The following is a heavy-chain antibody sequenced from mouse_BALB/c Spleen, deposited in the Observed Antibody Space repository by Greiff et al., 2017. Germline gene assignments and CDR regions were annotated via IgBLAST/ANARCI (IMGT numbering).Heavy chain of an antibody. CDR1: GYTFTDYN. J-gene: IGHJ4*01. D-gene: IGHD2-14*01. Sequence: VQLKQSGPELVKPGASVKIPCKASGYTFTDYNMDWVKQSHGKSLEWIGDINPNNGGTIYNQKFKGKATLTVDKSSSTAYMELRSLTSEDTAVYYCARRWYDGDYYAMDYWGQGTSVTVSS. V-gene: IGHV1-18*01. CDR3: ARRWYDGDYYAMDY. CDR2: INPNNGGT.